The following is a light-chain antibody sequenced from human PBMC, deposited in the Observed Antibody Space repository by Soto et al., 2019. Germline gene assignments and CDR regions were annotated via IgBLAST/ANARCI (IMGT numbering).Light chain of an antibody. V-gene: IGKV3-15*01. CDR2: DAS. CDR1: ESVSRN. Sequence: EFVLTQSPGTLSLSPGERATLSCRASESVSRNLAWYQQKPGQAPRLLIYDASTRATGIPDRFSGGGSGTEFTLTISSLQSEDFVVYYCQQYNSWPPITFGQGTRLETK. CDR3: QQYNSWPPIT. J-gene: IGKJ5*01.